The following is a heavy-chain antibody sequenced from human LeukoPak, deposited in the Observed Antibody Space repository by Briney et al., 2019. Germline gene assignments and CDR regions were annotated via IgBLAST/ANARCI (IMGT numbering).Heavy chain of an antibody. D-gene: IGHD2-8*01. V-gene: IGHV1-18*01. J-gene: IGHJ6*02. Sequence: ASVKVSCKASGYTFTSYGISCVRQAPGQGLEWMGWISAYNGNTNYAQKLQGRVTMTTDTSTSTAYMELRSLRSDDTAVHYCARDGEWYEKYYYYGMDVWGQGTTVTVSS. CDR3: ARDGEWYEKYYYYGMDV. CDR2: ISAYNGNT. CDR1: GYTFTSYG.